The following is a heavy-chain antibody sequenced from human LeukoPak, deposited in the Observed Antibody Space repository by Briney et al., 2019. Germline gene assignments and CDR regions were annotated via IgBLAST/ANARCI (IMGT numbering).Heavy chain of an antibody. CDR2: IYYSGST. J-gene: IGHJ4*02. D-gene: IGHD2-2*01. CDR1: GYSISSGYY. Sequence: KTSETLSLTCTVSGYSISSGYYWGWIRQPPGKGLKWIGSIYYSGSTYYNPSLKSRVTISVDTSKNQFSLKLSSVTAADTAVYYCARYCSSTSCRESYYFDYWGQGTLVTVSS. CDR3: ARYCSSTSCRESYYFDY. V-gene: IGHV4-38-2*02.